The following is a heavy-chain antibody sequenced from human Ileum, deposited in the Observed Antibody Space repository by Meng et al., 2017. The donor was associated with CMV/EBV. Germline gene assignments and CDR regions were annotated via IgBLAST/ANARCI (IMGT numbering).Heavy chain of an antibody. CDR1: GYSINSDHY. D-gene: IGHD4-17*01. V-gene: IGHV4-38-2*02. Sequence: GSLRLSCSVSGYSINSDHYWGWIRQPPGKGLEWIGSIHHSGDTYYNPSLKSRVTISVETSKNHFSLKLASVTAADTAVYFCARDHGDDFYYGMDVWGQGTTVTVSS. J-gene: IGHJ6*02. CDR2: IHHSGDT. CDR3: ARDHGDDFYYGMDV.